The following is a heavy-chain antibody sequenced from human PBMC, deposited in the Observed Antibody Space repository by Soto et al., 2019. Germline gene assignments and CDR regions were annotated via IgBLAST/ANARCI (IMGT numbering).Heavy chain of an antibody. J-gene: IGHJ5*02. CDR3: ARDRRAAHNTWGSIDP. Sequence: QVQLQESGPRLVKPSQTLSLTCNVSGDYIRSGGYYWSWIRQRPGKDLEWIGYIYYTGSTYYNRSLRSRLSMSVDTSENQFSLKLTSVTAADTAIYYCARDRRAAHNTWGSIDPWGQGIMVTVSA. V-gene: IGHV4-31*03. CDR1: GDYIRSGGYY. D-gene: IGHD3-16*01. CDR2: IYYTGST.